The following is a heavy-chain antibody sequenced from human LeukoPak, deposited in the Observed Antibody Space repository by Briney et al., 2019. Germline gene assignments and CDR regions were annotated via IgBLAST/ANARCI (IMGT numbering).Heavy chain of an antibody. V-gene: IGHV3-23*01. CDR1: GFTFSSYG. CDR2: ISGSGGTT. CDR3: ASASSHRIAAGGDY. D-gene: IGHD6-13*01. J-gene: IGHJ4*02. Sequence: GGSLRLSCAASGFTFSSYGMNWVRQAPGKGLEWVSGISGSGGTTYYADSVKGRFTISRDNSKNSLSLQVSSLRAEDTAVYYCASASSHRIAAGGDYWGQGTLVTVSS.